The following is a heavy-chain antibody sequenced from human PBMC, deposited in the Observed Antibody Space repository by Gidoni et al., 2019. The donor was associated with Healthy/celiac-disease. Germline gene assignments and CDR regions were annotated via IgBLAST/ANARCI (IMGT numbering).Heavy chain of an antibody. V-gene: IGHV4-34*01. CDR2: INHSGST. J-gene: IGHJ4*02. CDR1: GGSFSGYY. CDR3: ASIAVAGTWIDY. Sequence: QVQLQQWGAGLLKPSETLSLTCAVYGGSFSGYYWSWIRQPSGKGLEWIGEINHSGSTNYNPSLKSRVTISVDTSKNQVSLKLSSVTAADTAVYYCASIAVAGTWIDYWGQGTLVTVSS. D-gene: IGHD6-19*01.